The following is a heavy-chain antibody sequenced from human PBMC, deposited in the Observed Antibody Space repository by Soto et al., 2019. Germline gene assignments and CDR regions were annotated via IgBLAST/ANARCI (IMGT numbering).Heavy chain of an antibody. Sequence: QVQLVQSGADVKKPGSSVKVSCQASGVTFSSETLGWVRQAPGQGLEWVGGIIPLFGTASYAQKFQGRVTITADESTRTVYMELSSLRSDDTAVYFCATELGENPASPFDAWGQGTLFTVSS. CDR1: GVTFSSET. V-gene: IGHV1-69*01. J-gene: IGHJ4*02. CDR2: IIPLFGTA. D-gene: IGHD3-10*01. CDR3: ATELGENPASPFDA.